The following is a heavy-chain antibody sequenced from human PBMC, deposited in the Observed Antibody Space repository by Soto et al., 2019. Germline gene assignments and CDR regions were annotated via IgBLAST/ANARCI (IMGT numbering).Heavy chain of an antibody. CDR1: GGSIKSGDHY. D-gene: IGHD5-18*01. V-gene: IGHV4-30-4*01. J-gene: IGHJ4*02. CDR2: VLYSGTS. CDR3: ARGRGYGYGIDY. Sequence: QVQLQESGPGLGKPSETLSLTCTVSGGSIKSGDHYWSWIRQPPGKGLECIGYVLYSGTSYFNPSLESRITISLDTSKNQFSLKLRSVTAADTAVYYCARGRGYGYGIDYWGQGSLVTVSS.